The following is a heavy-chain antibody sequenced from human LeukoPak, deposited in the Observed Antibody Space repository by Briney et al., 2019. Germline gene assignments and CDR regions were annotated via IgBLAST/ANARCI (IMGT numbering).Heavy chain of an antibody. Sequence: GGSLRLSCAGSGFTFSSFRMHWVRQAPGKGLVWVSGMNSDGSSTVYADCVKGRFTISRDNAKNTLYLQMNSLRADDTAVYYCARGEASSWYDWGQGTLVTVSS. CDR1: GFTFSSFR. V-gene: IGHV3-74*01. CDR2: MNSDGSST. D-gene: IGHD6-13*01. J-gene: IGHJ4*02. CDR3: ARGEASSWYD.